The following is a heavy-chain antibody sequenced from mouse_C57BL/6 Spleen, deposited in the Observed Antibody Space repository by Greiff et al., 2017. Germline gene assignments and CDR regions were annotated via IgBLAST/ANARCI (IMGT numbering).Heavy chain of an antibody. J-gene: IGHJ2*01. V-gene: IGHV8-12*01. CDR1: GFSLSTSGMG. CDR2: IYWDHDK. D-gene: IGHD1-1*01. CDR3: ARSLGYYGSSYDY. Sequence: QVTLKVSGPGILQSSQTLSLTCSFSGFSLSTSGMGVSWIRQPSGKGLEWRAHIYWDHDKRNNQSLKSRHIISKDTSRNQVFLKITRVDTADTATYSCARSLGYYGSSYDYWGQGTTLTVSS.